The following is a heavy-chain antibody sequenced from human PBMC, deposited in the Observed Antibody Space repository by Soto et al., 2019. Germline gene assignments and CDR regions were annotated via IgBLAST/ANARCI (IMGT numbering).Heavy chain of an antibody. CDR1: GYTFTSYA. V-gene: IGHV1-3*01. Sequence: ASVTVSCQASGYTFTSYAMHWVRQAPGQRLEWMGWINAGNGNTKYSRKFQGRVTITRDTSASTAYMELSSLRSEDTAVYYCARDPSYYGMDVWGQGTTVTVSS. J-gene: IGHJ6*02. CDR3: ARDPSYYGMDV. CDR2: INAGNGNT.